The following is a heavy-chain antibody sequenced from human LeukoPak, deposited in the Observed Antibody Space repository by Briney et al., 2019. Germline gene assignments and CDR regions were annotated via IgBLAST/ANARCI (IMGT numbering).Heavy chain of an antibody. V-gene: IGHV3-30-3*01. CDR1: GFTFSNYV. J-gene: IGHJ4*02. Sequence: TGGSLRLSCAASGFTFSNYVMHWVRQAPGKGLEWVAVISYDGSNKYYADSVKGRFTISRDNSKNTLYLQMNSLRAEDTAVYYCASAYYDILTGYYHEFDYWGQGTLVTVSS. D-gene: IGHD3-9*01. CDR2: ISYDGSNK. CDR3: ASAYYDILTGYYHEFDY.